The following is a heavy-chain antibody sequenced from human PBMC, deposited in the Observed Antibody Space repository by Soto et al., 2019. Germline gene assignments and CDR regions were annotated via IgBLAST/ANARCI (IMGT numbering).Heavy chain of an antibody. Sequence: QTLSLTCAISGDSVSSNSAAWNWIRQSPSRGLEWLGRTYYRSKWYNDYAVSVKSRITINPDTSKNQFSLQLNSVTPEDTAVYYCARADYGDYGGYYYYGMDVWGQGTTVTVSS. CDR1: GDSVSSNSAA. D-gene: IGHD4-17*01. CDR3: ARADYGDYGGYYYYGMDV. J-gene: IGHJ6*02. CDR2: TYYRSKWYN. V-gene: IGHV6-1*01.